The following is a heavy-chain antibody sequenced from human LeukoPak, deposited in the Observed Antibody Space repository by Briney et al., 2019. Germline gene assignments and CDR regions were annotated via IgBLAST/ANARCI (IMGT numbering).Heavy chain of an antibody. J-gene: IGHJ5*02. CDR1: GGSISSGGYY. CDR3: ARVVAAAAYP. D-gene: IGHD6-13*01. CDR2: IYYSGST. Sequence: PSETLSLTCTVSGGSISSGGYYWSWIRQHPGKGLEWIGYIYYSGSTYYNPSLKSRVTISVDRSKNQFSLKLSSVTAADTAVYYCARVVAAAAYPWGQGTLVTVSS. V-gene: IGHV4-31*03.